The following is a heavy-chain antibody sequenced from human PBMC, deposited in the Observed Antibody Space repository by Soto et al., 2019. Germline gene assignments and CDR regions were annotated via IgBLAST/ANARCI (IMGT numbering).Heavy chain of an antibody. CDR1: GGTFSSYA. CDR3: AEGRYSSGWAGYYGMDV. CDR2: IIPIFGTA. Sequence: SVKVTCKASGGTFSSYAISWVRQAPGQGLEWMGGIIPIFGTANYAQKFQGRVTITADESTSTAYMELSSLRSEDTAVYYCAEGRYSSGWAGYYGMDVWGQGTTVTVSS. J-gene: IGHJ6*02. V-gene: IGHV1-69*13. D-gene: IGHD6-19*01.